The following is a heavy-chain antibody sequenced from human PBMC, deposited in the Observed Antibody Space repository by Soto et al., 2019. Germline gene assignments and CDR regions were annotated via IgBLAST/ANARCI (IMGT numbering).Heavy chain of an antibody. V-gene: IGHV3-23*01. Sequence: RGSLRLSCAAPGLTFNSYAMSWVRQAPGKGLEWVSAISGSDGSTYYADSVKGRFTISRDNSKNTLYLQMSSLRAEDTAVYYCASPPRATVTDNIFDYWGQGTLVTVSS. D-gene: IGHD4-17*01. J-gene: IGHJ4*02. CDR1: GLTFNSYA. CDR2: ISGSDGST. CDR3: ASPPRATVTDNIFDY.